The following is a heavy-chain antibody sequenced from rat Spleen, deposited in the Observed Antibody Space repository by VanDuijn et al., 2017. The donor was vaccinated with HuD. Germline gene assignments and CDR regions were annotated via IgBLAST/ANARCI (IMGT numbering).Heavy chain of an antibody. CDR1: GFTFSNYD. J-gene: IGHJ2*01. V-gene: IGHV5-29*01. CDR2: ISYDGSTT. CDR3: TRGYYFDY. Sequence: EVHLVESDGGLVQPGRSMTLSCAASGFTFSNYDMVWVRQAPTKGLQWVASISYDGSTTYYRDSVKGRFTISRDHAKSTLYLQMDSLRSEDTATYYCTRGYYFDYWGQGVMVTVSS.